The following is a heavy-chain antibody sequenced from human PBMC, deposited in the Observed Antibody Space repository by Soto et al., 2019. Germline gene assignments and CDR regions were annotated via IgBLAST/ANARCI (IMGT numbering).Heavy chain of an antibody. CDR2: ISGSGGST. Sequence: GGSLRLSCAASGFTFSSYAMSWVRQAPGKGLEWVSAISGSGGSTYYADSVKGRFTISRDSSKNTLYLQMNSLRAEDTAVYYCAKAPGVGRRDSYFDYWGQGTLVTVSS. CDR3: AKAPGVGRRDSYFDY. V-gene: IGHV3-23*01. CDR1: GFTFSSYA. J-gene: IGHJ4*02. D-gene: IGHD1-26*01.